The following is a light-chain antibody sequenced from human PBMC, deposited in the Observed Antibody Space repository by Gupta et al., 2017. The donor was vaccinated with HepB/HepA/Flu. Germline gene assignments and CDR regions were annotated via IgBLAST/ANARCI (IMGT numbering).Light chain of an antibody. V-gene: IGLV1-44*01. J-gene: IGLJ2*01. CDR2: KNN. Sequence: QTVLTHPPSASGTPGQRVTIPCSGATSNIGRNSGNWYQKLPGPAPKVVIYKNNQRPSGVPDRFSGSKSGTSVSLAINGVHSDDESDYFCATWDDSLNGPVFGGGTKLTVL. CDR1: TSNIGRNS. CDR3: ATWDDSLNGPV.